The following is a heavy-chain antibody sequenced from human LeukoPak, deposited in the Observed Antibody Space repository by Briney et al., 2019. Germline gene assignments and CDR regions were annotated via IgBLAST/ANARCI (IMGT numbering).Heavy chain of an antibody. CDR3: AAGYTSGLSAY. J-gene: IGHJ4*02. D-gene: IGHD6-19*01. Sequence: GGSLRLSCAASGFTFSDYFMGWIRQAPGTGLEWVSYISSTSTTIYYADSVKGRFTISRDNAKNSVFLQMNSLRADDTAVYYCAAGYTSGLSAYWGQGTLVTVSS. V-gene: IGHV3-11*01. CDR2: ISSTSTTI. CDR1: GFTFSDYF.